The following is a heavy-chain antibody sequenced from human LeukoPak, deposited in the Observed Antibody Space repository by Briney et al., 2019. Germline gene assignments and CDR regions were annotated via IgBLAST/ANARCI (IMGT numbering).Heavy chain of an antibody. CDR1: GYTFTSYY. J-gene: IGHJ6*03. V-gene: IGHV1-69*13. Sequence: GASVKVSCKASGYTFTSYYMHWVRQAPGQGLEWMGGIIPIFGTANYAQKFQGRVTITADESTSTAYMELSSLRSEDTAVYYCARGVRGVILYYYYYMDVWGKGTTVTISS. CDR3: ARGVRGVILYYYYYMDV. D-gene: IGHD3-10*01. CDR2: IIPIFGTA.